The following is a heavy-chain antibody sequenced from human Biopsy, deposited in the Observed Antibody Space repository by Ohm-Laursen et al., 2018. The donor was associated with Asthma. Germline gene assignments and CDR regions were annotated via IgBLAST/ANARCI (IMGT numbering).Heavy chain of an antibody. J-gene: IGHJ6*02. CDR2: ISVYNGNT. D-gene: IGHD3-10*01. Sequence: APSEKASCKTSGYTFNSAGITWVRQAPGQELEWMGWISVYNGNTKVAQKLQDRVTMITDTSTSTAYMELRSLRSDDTAVYFCARAVDYSHYYGIDVWGQGTTVTVS. CDR1: GYTFNSAG. V-gene: IGHV1-18*01. CDR3: ARAVDYSHYYGIDV.